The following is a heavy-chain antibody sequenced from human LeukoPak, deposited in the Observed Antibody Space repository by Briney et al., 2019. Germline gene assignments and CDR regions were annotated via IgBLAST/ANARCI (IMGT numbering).Heavy chain of an antibody. Sequence: SETLSLTCTVSGYFIRSGFYWGWIRQPPGKGLEWIGSFYHSARTYYNPSLESRVTISLDTSKTQLSLKLISVTAADTAVYYCARGVGPTTAQSTFDYWGQGALVTVSS. V-gene: IGHV4-38-2*02. CDR2: FYHSART. CDR1: GYFIRSGFY. J-gene: IGHJ4*02. D-gene: IGHD1-26*01. CDR3: ARGVGPTTAQSTFDY.